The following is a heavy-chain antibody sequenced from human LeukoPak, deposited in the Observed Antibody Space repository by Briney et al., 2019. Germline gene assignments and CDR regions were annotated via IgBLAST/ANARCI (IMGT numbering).Heavy chain of an antibody. Sequence: PGGSLRLSCAASGFTFSSYAMHWVRHAPGKALEWVAVISYDGRNKYYADSVKGRFTISRDNSKNTLYLQINSLRAEDTAVYYCARKSGYNWFDPWVQGTLVTVSS. CDR1: GFTFSSYA. J-gene: IGHJ5*02. V-gene: IGHV3-30*01. CDR2: ISYDGRNK. CDR3: ARKSGYNWFDP. D-gene: IGHD5-12*01.